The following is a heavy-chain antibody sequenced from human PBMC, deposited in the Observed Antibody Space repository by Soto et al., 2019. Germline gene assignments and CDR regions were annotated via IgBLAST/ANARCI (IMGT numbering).Heavy chain of an antibody. V-gene: IGHV3-66*01. J-gene: IGHJ4*02. Sequence: EVQLVESGGGLVQPGGSLRLSCAASGFTVSNIYMRWVRQAPGKGLEWVSLIYSGGATYYADSVKGRFTTSRDNSKNTLYLQMNSLRAEDTAVYYCARDGTYNWVGGQGILVTVSS. CDR3: ARDGTYNWV. CDR1: GFTVSNIY. D-gene: IGHD1-1*01. CDR2: IYSGGAT.